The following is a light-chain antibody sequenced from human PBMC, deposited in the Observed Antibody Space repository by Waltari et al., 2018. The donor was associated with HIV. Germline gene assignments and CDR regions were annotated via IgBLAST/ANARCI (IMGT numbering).Light chain of an antibody. CDR1: SSNIGNNY. V-gene: IGLV1-51*01. CDR2: DNH. J-gene: IGLJ2*01. CDR3: GAWDSSLSAVV. Sequence: QSVLTQPPSVSAAPGQMVTISCSGSSSNIGNNYVSWYQQLPGTAPKLLIYDNHKRPSGIPDRFSGSKSCTSATLGITGLQTGDEADYYCGAWDSSLSAVVFGGGTKLIVL.